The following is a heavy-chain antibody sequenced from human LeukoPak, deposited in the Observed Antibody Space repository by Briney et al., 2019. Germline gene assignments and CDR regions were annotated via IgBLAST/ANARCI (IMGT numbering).Heavy chain of an antibody. V-gene: IGHV4-34*01. J-gene: IGHJ6*03. CDR2: INHSGST. D-gene: IGHD6-6*01. CDR3: ARGAVYSSSSVFYYYYYMDV. Sequence: PSETLSLTCAVYGGSFSGYYWSWIRQPPGKGLEWIGEINHSGSTNYNPSHKSRVTISVDTSKNQFSLKLSSVTAADTAVYYCARGAVYSSSSVFYYYYYMDVWGKGTTVTVSS. CDR1: GGSFSGYY.